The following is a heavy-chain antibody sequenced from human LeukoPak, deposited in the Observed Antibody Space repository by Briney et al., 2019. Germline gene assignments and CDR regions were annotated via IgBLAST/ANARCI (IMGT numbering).Heavy chain of an antibody. J-gene: IGHJ5*02. D-gene: IGHD3-9*01. CDR2: IYHSGST. V-gene: IGHV4-30-2*01. CDR1: GGSISSGGYY. CDR3: ARARYLNWFDP. Sequence: SETLSLTCTVSGGSISSGGYYWSWNRQPPGKGLEWIGYIYHSGSTYYNPSLKSRVTISVDRSKNQFSLKLSSVTAADTAVYYCARARYLNWFDPWGQGTLVTVSS.